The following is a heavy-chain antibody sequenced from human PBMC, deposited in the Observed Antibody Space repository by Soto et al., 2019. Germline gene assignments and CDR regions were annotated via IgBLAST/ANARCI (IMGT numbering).Heavy chain of an antibody. J-gene: IGHJ4*02. V-gene: IGHV4-34*01. Sequence: SETLSLTCAVYGGSFSGYYWSWIRQPPGKGLEWIGEINHSGSTNYNPSLKSRVTISVDTSKNQFSLKLSSVTAADTAVYYCARGRITMVRGALFDYWGQGTLVTVSS. CDR2: INHSGST. D-gene: IGHD3-10*01. CDR1: GGSFSGYY. CDR3: ARGRITMVRGALFDY.